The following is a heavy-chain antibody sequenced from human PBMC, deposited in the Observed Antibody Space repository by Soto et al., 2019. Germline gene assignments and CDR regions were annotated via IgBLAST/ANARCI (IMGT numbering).Heavy chain of an antibody. CDR1: GFTFSGYW. CDR3: AMDYDRTSGIY. Sequence: VQLVESGGGLVQPGASLRLSCAASGFTFSGYWMSWVRQAPGKGLEWVANIKHDGRERYYVDSVVGRFTISKDNAKNSLYMHMNRLKAAATSLYYCAMDYDRTSGIYWGQGTLVTVSS. J-gene: IGHJ4*02. V-gene: IGHV3-7*04. CDR2: IKHDGRER. D-gene: IGHD3-22*01.